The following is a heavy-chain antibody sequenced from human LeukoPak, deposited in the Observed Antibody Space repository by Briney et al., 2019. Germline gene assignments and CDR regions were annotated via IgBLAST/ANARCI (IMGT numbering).Heavy chain of an antibody. CDR1: GFTFSSYW. V-gene: IGHV3-7*01. J-gene: IGHJ5*02. D-gene: IGHD6-13*01. CDR3: ARRYSSTWYGNWFDP. CDR2: IKQDGSEK. Sequence: GGSLRLSCAASGFTFSSYWMGWVRQAPGKGLEWVANIKQDGSEKYYVDSVKGRFTISRDNAKNSLYLQMNSLRAEDTAVYYCARRYSSTWYGNWFDPWGQGTLVTVSS.